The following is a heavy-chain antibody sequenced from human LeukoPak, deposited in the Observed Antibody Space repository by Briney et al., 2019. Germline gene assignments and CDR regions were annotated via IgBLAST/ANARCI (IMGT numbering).Heavy chain of an antibody. V-gene: IGHV3-23*01. J-gene: IGHJ4*02. CDR1: GFTFSNYA. Sequence: GGSLRLSCAASGFTFSNYAMSWVRQAPGKGLEWVSAISGSGGSTYYADSVKGRFTISRDNSKNTLYLQMNSLRAEDTAVYYCAKGPDCTSGICYTFFDYWGQGTLVTVSS. D-gene: IGHD2-8*01. CDR3: AKGPDCTSGICYTFFDY. CDR2: ISGSGGST.